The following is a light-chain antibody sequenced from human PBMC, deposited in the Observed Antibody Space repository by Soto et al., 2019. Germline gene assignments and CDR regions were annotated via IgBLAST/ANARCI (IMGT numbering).Light chain of an antibody. V-gene: IGKV3-20*01. J-gene: IGKJ1*01. Sequence: EIVLTQSPGTLSLSPGERATLSCRASQSVSSSYLAWYQQKPGQAPRLLIYGASSRATGIPDRFSGSGSGTDFTLTISRLDPEEFAVYYCQKYGSSPRTFGQETKVEIK. CDR2: GAS. CDR3: QKYGSSPRT. CDR1: QSVSSSY.